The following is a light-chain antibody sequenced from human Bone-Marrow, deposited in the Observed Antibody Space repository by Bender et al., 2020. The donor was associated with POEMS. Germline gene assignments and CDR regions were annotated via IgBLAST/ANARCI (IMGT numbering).Light chain of an antibody. CDR3: QSYDNSLGGWV. Sequence: QSALTQPASVSGSPGQSITISCTGTSSDVGDYNYVSWYQQYPGKAPKLIISDVSNRPSGVPDRFSGSKSGTSASLAITGLQAEDEGDYYCQSYDNSLGGWVFGGGTKLTVL. J-gene: IGLJ3*02. CDR2: DVS. V-gene: IGLV2-14*01. CDR1: SSDVGDYNY.